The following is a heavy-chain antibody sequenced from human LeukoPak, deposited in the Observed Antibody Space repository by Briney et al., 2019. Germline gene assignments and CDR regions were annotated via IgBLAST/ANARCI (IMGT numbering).Heavy chain of an antibody. CDR2: ISGVGDST. CDR1: GFTFSNYA. Sequence: PGGSLRLSCAASGFTFSNYAMNWVRQAPGKGLEWVSTISGVGDSTYYAESVKGRFTMSRDNSKNTVYLQMNSLRVEDTAIYYCAKRAGGCSGVGCYYYYMDGWNKGTTVTVSS. V-gene: IGHV3-23*01. J-gene: IGHJ6*03. D-gene: IGHD2-15*01. CDR3: AKRAGGCSGVGCYYYYMDG.